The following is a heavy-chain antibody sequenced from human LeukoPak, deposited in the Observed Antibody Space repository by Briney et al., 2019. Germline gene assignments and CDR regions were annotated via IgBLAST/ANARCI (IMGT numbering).Heavy chain of an antibody. V-gene: IGHV4-59*01. D-gene: IGHD3-3*01. CDR1: GGSISSYY. CDR2: IYYSGST. Sequence: SETLSLTCTVPGGSISSYYWSWIRQPPGKGLEWIGYIYYSGSTNYNPSLKSRVTISVDTSKNQFSLKLSSVTAADTAVYYCASYDFEYYFDYWGQGTLVTVSS. J-gene: IGHJ4*02. CDR3: ASYDFEYYFDY.